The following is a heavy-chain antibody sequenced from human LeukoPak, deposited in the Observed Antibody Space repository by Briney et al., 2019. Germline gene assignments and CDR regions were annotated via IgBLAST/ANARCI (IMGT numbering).Heavy chain of an antibody. D-gene: IGHD3-3*01. CDR2: IRFDGTSE. Sequence: PGGSLRLSCAASGFTFSNFGMHWVRQAPGKGLEWVAFIRFDGTSEFYADSVKARFTISRDNSQNTVSLQLNNLRIEDTALYYCAKTPLSDPSGHYYYMDVWGKGTTVTVSS. J-gene: IGHJ6*03. CDR1: GFTFSNFG. CDR3: AKTPLSDPSGHYYYMDV. V-gene: IGHV3-30*02.